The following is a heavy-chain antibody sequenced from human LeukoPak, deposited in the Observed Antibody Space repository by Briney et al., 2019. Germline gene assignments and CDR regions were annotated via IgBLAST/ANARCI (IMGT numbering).Heavy chain of an antibody. D-gene: IGHD3-22*01. CDR1: GYTLTSHY. J-gene: IGHJ4*02. V-gene: IGHV1-46*01. Sequence: ASVKVSCKASGYTLTSHYMHWVRQAPGQGLEWIGIINPSGGTTTYAQNFQGRVTMTRDTSTSTVYMELSNLRSEDTAVYYCERLRDSSGYLLDYWGQGTLVTVSS. CDR2: INPSGGTT. CDR3: ERLRDSSGYLLDY.